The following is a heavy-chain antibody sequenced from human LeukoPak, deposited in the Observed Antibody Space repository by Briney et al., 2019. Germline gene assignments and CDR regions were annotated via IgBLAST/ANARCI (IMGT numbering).Heavy chain of an antibody. CDR3: AKDRGYYDDSGYLI. V-gene: IGHV3-23*01. CDR1: GFILGSYD. D-gene: IGHD3-22*01. CDR2: ITNSGHST. Sequence: PGGSVTLLCAASGFILGSYDMMWARRAPGEGLEGVSTITNSGHSTYYADSVKGRFTISRDDSRNTLCVQMNSLRVDDTAVYYCAKDRGYYDDSGYLIWGQGTLVTVSS. J-gene: IGHJ4*02.